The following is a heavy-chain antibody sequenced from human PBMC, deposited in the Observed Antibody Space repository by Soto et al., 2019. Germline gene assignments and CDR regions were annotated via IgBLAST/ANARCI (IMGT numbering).Heavy chain of an antibody. V-gene: IGHV3-30*18. Sequence: VRLVESGGGVVQPGRSLRLSCVASGFMFRTYGIHWVRQAPGKGLEWVAVISSDGNVQYYAESVKGRFTISRDNSKNTLYLQMASLRPEDTAMYYCAKEVEVAGDLDYWGHGTLVTVFS. CDR1: GFMFRTYG. D-gene: IGHD6-19*01. CDR3: AKEVEVAGDLDY. CDR2: ISSDGNVQ. J-gene: IGHJ4*01.